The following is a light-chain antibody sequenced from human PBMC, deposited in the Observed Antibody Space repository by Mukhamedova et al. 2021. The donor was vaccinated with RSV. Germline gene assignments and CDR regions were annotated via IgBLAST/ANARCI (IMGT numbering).Light chain of an antibody. V-gene: IGKV1-5*03. CDR2: KAS. Sequence: WYQRRVHGKAPKLLIYKASSLESGVPSRFSGSGSGTEFTLTISSLQPDDFATYCCQQYNSYLYSFGQGTKLEIK. J-gene: IGKJ2*03. CDR3: QQYNSYLYS.